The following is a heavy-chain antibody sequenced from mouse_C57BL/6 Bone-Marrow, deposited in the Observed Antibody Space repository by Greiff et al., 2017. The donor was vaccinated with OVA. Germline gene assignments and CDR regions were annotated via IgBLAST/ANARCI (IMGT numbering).Heavy chain of an antibody. CDR2: IRNKANGYTT. CDR3: ARYSGWFAY. Sequence: DVQLQESGGGLVQPGGSLSLSCAASGFTFTDYYMSWVRQPPGKALEWLGFIRNKANGYTTEYSASVKGRFTISRDNSQSILYLQMNALRAEDSATYYCARYSGWFAYWGQGTLVTVSA. CDR1: GFTFTDYY. J-gene: IGHJ3*01. V-gene: IGHV7-3*01.